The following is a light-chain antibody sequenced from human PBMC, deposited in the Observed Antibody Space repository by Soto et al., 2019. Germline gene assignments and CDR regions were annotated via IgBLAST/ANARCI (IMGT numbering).Light chain of an antibody. CDR2: AXS. CDR1: QGIRSD. CDR3: LQHNSNPWT. V-gene: IGKV1-17*01. Sequence: IHMTQSPSSLSASLGDRVTVPXRARQGIRSDLGWYQQKPGXAPKXXXYAXSSLQRGVPSRLSGSGSGTEFTPTISSLQPEDFANYYCLQHNSNPWTFGQGTKVDI. J-gene: IGKJ1*01.